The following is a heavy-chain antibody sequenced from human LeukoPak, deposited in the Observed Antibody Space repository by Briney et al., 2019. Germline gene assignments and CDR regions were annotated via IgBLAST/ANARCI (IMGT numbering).Heavy chain of an antibody. D-gene: IGHD2-2*01. V-gene: IGHV4-39*01. CDR1: GGSISNYTYS. Sequence: SETLSLTCTVSGGSISNYTYSWGWIRQPPGKGLEWIATIYYSGSTFYNPSLKSRVTISVDTSKNQFSLRLRSVTAADTAVYYCARLVVVGSNWFDPWGQGTLVTVSS. J-gene: IGHJ5*02. CDR3: ARLVVVGSNWFDP. CDR2: IYYSGST.